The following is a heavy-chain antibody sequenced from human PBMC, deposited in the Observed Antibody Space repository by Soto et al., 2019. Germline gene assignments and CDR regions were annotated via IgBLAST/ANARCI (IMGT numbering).Heavy chain of an antibody. J-gene: IGHJ6*03. CDR3: ARATMVRGVMSYYYYYYMDV. CDR1: SGSISSSNW. Sequence: QVQLQESGPGLVKPSGTLSLTCAVSSGSISSSNWWSWVRQPPVKGLEWIGEIYHSGSTNYNTSLKSRVTISVDKSKNQFSLKLSSVTAADTAVYYCARATMVRGVMSYYYYYYMDVWGKGTTVTVSS. D-gene: IGHD3-10*01. V-gene: IGHV4-4*02. CDR2: IYHSGST.